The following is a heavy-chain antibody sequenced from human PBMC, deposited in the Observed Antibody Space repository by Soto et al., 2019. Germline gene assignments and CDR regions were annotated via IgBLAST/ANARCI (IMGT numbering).Heavy chain of an antibody. CDR2: ISYDGSNK. V-gene: IGHV3-30*18. CDR1: GLTFSSYG. J-gene: IGHJ4*01. CDR3: ANLYCSGSYDNRYPLVY. D-gene: IGHD3-10*01. Sequence: PGGSLRLSWAASGLTFSSYGMHWVRQAPGKGLEWVAVISYDGSNKYYADPVKGRFTISRDNSKNTLYLQMNSLRAEDTAVYYCANLYCSGSYDNRYPLVYWGRGSLVIVSS.